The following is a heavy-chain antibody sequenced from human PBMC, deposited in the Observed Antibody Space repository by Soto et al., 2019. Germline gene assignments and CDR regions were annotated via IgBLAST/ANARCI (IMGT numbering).Heavy chain of an antibody. J-gene: IGHJ6*02. CDR2: INHSGST. D-gene: IGHD3-10*02. V-gene: IGHV4-34*01. CDR3: ARAPRFLWSVTRYYGMDV. CDR1: GGSFSGYY. Sequence: SETLSLTCAVYGGSFSGYYWSWIRQPPGKGLEWIGEINHSGSTNYNPSLKSRVTISVDTSKNQFSLKLSSVTAADTAVYYCARAPRFLWSVTRYYGMDVWGQGTTVTVSS.